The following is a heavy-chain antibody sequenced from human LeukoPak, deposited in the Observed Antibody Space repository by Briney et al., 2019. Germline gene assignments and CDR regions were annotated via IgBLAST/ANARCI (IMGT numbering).Heavy chain of an antibody. V-gene: IGHV3-30*04. CDR3: ARDPSGPATTYYYYYYGMGV. J-gene: IGHJ6*02. CDR2: ISYDGSNK. CDR1: GFTFSSYA. D-gene: IGHD5-12*01. Sequence: PGGSLRLSCAASGFTFSSYAMHWVRQAPGKGLEWVAVISYDGSNKYYADSVKGRFTISRDNSKNTLYLQMNSLRAEDTAVYYCARDPSGPATTYYYYYYGMGVWGQGTTVTVSS.